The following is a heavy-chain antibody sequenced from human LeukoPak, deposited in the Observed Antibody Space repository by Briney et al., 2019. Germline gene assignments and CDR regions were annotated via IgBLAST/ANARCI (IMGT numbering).Heavy chain of an antibody. CDR3: ARALVRITARVDY. Sequence: SQTLSLTCTVSGGSISSGGYYWSWIRQHPGKGLEWIGYIYYSGSTYCNPSLKSRVTISVDTSKNQFSLKLSSVTAADTAVYYCARALVRITARVDYWGQGTLVTVSS. CDR1: GGSISSGGYY. V-gene: IGHV4-31*03. CDR2: IYYSGST. J-gene: IGHJ4*02. D-gene: IGHD6-6*01.